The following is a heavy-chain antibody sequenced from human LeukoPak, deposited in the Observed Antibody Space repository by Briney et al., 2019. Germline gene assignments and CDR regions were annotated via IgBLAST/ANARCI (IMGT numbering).Heavy chain of an antibody. J-gene: IGHJ3*02. CDR3: ASGVHYSSGWIAI. Sequence: GGSLRLSCAASGFTLSSNEMNWVRQAPGKGLEWLSYISSSGGTIHYVDSVKGRLTISRDNAKNSLFLQMNSLRAEDTAVYYCASGVHYSSGWIAIWGQGTMVTVSS. D-gene: IGHD6-19*01. V-gene: IGHV3-48*03. CDR2: ISSSGGTI. CDR1: GFTLSSNE.